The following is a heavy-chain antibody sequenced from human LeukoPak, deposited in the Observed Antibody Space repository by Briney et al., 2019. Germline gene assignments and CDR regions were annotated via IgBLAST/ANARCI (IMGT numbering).Heavy chain of an antibody. CDR2: ISGDGSGT. CDR1: GFTFDDYA. V-gene: IGHV3-43*02. J-gene: IGHJ4*02. Sequence: GESLRLSCAASGFTFDDYAMHWVRQAPGKGLDWVSVISGDGSGTSYADSVQGRFTISRDNSRNSLYLQMNSLRTEDTALYYCVKDRSCSGGSCSSPLDYWGQGTLVTVSS. D-gene: IGHD2-15*01. CDR3: VKDRSCSGGSCSSPLDY.